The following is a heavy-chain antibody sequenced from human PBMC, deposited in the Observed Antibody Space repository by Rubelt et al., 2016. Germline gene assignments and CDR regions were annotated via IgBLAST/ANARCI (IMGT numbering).Heavy chain of an antibody. Sequence: GLEWVSYISSSSSTIYYADSVKGRFTISRDNAKSSLYLQMNSLRAEDTAVYYCARGGSSGWSDEYYYYYGMDVWGQGTTVTVSS. V-gene: IGHV3-48*01. CDR2: ISSSSSTI. CDR3: ARGGSSGWSDEYYYYYGMDV. D-gene: IGHD6-19*01. J-gene: IGHJ6*02.